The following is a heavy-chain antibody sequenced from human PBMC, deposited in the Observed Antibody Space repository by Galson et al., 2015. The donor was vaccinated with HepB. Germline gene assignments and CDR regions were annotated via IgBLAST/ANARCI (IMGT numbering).Heavy chain of an antibody. CDR3: VRVKGANFDAFDV. Sequence: SVKVSCKASGYTFIDYAATWVRQAPGQGLEWMGWISTYNGNTNYAQKLRGRVTMTTDTSTSTAYMELRSLRSDDTAVYYCVRVKGANFDAFDVWAKGQGSPSLQ. V-gene: IGHV1-18*01. J-gene: IGHJ3*01. CDR1: GYTFIDYA. D-gene: IGHD1-7*01. CDR2: ISTYNGNT.